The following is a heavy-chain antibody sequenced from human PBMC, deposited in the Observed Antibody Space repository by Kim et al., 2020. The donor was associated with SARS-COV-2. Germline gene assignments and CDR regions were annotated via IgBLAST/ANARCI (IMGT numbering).Heavy chain of an antibody. Sequence: ASVKVSCKASGYTFTSYYMHWVRQAPGQGLEWMGMINPSGGGTNYAQKFQGRVTMTRDTSTSTAYMELSRLRSEDTAVYYCARGVIVAAIPTFDYWGQGTLVTVSS. J-gene: IGHJ4*02. D-gene: IGHD5-12*01. CDR3: ARGVIVAAIPTFDY. V-gene: IGHV1-2*02. CDR2: INPSGGGT. CDR1: GYTFTSYY.